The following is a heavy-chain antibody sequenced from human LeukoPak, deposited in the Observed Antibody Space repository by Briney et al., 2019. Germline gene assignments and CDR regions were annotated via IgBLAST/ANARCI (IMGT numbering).Heavy chain of an antibody. CDR3: ARDTTGYSSGYDAFDI. CDR1: GFTFSSYS. CDR2: ISSSRSYI. J-gene: IGHJ3*02. D-gene: IGHD6-19*01. Sequence: GGSLRLSCAASGFTFSSYSMNWVRQAPGKGLEWVSSISSSRSYIYCADSVKGRFTISRDNAKNSLYLQMNSLRAEDTAVYYCARDTTGYSSGYDAFDIWGQGTMVTVS. V-gene: IGHV3-21*01.